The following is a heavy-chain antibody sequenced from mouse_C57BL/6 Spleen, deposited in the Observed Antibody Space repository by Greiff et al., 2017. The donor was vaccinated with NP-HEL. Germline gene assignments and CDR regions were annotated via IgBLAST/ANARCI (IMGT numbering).Heavy chain of an antibody. V-gene: IGHV3-6*01. CDR1: GYSITSGYY. Sequence: DVQLQESGPGLVKPSQSLSLTCSVTGYSITSGYYWNWIRQFPGNKLEWMGYISYDGSTNYNPSFKNRTSITRDTSTNQFFLKLNSVTTEDTATYYCARGGLRLDFDYWGQGTTLTVSS. CDR2: ISYDGST. J-gene: IGHJ2*01. CDR3: ARGGLRLDFDY. D-gene: IGHD2-4*01.